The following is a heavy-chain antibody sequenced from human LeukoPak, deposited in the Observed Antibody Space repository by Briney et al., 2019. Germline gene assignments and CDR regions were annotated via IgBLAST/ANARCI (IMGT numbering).Heavy chain of an antibody. J-gene: IGHJ4*02. D-gene: IGHD4-17*01. CDR1: GGSISSGGYS. CDR3: ARVRGDHLDY. CDR2: IYHSGST. V-gene: IGHV4-30-2*01. Sequence: SETLSLTCAVSGGSISSGGYSWSWIRQPPGKGLEWIGYIYHSGSTYYNPSLKSRVTISVDRSKNQFSLKLSSVTAADTAVYYCARVRGDHLDYWGQGTLVTVSS.